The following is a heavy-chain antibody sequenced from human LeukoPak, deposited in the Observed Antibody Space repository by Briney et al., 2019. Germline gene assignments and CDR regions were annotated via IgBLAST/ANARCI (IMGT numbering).Heavy chain of an antibody. D-gene: IGHD3-9*01. CDR2: ISGSGGST. J-gene: IGHJ6*03. CDR3: ASARTTIDYYYYYMDV. V-gene: IGHV3-23*01. CDR1: GFTFSSYA. Sequence: GGSLRLSCAASGFTFSSYAMSWVRQAPGKGLEWVSAISGSGGSTYYADSVKGRFTISRDNSKNTLYLQMNSLRAEDTAVYYCASARTTIDYYYYYMDVWGKGTTVTVSS.